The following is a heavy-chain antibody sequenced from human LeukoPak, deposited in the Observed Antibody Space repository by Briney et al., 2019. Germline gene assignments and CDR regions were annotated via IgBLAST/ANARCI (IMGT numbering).Heavy chain of an antibody. Sequence: GGSLRLSCAASGFTFSSYAMSWVRQAPGKGLEWVSAISGSGGSTYYADSVKGRFTISRDNSKNTLYLQMNSLRAEDTAVYYCAKGLGLISGSRHWGIDYWGQGTLVTVSS. CDR3: AKGLGLISGSRHWGIDY. CDR1: GFTFSSYA. CDR2: ISGSGGST. D-gene: IGHD3-10*01. J-gene: IGHJ4*02. V-gene: IGHV3-23*01.